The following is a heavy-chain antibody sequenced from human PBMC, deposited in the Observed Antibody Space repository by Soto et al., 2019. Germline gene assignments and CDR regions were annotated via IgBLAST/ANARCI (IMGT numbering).Heavy chain of an antibody. V-gene: IGHV4-34*01. D-gene: IGHD3-3*01. CDR1: GGSFSGYY. CDR2: LNHSGST. CDR3: ARGPSYDFWSGYYTEYYYYYGMDV. J-gene: IGHJ6*02. Sequence: PSETLSFTCAVYGGSFSGYYWSWIHQPPGKGLEWIGELNHSGSTNYNPSLKSRVTISVHTSKNQFSLKLSSVTAADTAVYYCARGPSYDFWSGYYTEYYYYYGMDVWGQGNTVTAP.